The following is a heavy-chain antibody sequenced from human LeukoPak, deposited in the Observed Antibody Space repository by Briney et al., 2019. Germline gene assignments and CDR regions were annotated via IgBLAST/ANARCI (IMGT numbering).Heavy chain of an antibody. CDR3: ARNLPGFLYYYYNMDV. CDR1: GGSISSSSYY. J-gene: IGHJ6*02. CDR2: IYYSGST. D-gene: IGHD3-3*01. V-gene: IGHV4-39*01. Sequence: SETLSLTCTVSGGSISSSSYYWGWIRQPPGKGLEWIGSIYYSGSTYYNPSLKSRVTISVDTSKNQFSLKLSSVTAADTAVYYCARNLPGFLYYYYNMDVWGQGTTVTVSS.